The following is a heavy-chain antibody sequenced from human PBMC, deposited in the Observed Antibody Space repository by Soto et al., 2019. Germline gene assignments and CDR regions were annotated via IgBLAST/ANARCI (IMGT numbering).Heavy chain of an antibody. CDR3: ARDSADYDYVWGSYRPPPTYYYGMDV. CDR1: GFTFSSYA. Sequence: QVQLVESGGGVVQPGRSLRLSCAASGFTFSSYAMHWVRQAPGKGLEWVAVISYDGSNKYYADSVKGRFTISRDNSKNTLYLQMNILRAEDTAVYYCARDSADYDYVWGSYRPPPTYYYGMDVWGQGTTVTVSS. V-gene: IGHV3-30-3*01. J-gene: IGHJ6*02. D-gene: IGHD3-16*02. CDR2: ISYDGSNK.